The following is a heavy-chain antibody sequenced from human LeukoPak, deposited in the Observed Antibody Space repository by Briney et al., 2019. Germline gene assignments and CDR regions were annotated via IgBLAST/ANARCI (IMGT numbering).Heavy chain of an antibody. V-gene: IGHV3-23*01. CDR1: GFSFSTYA. D-gene: IGHD3-16*02. Sequence: GGSLRLSCAASGFSFSTYAMSWVRQAPGKGLEWVSGVNGNGGSTSYADSVMGRFTIFRDNSKNTVYLQMNSLRVEDTAVYYCAKSLYGGCDYWGQGTVVTASS. J-gene: IGHJ4*02. CDR2: VNGNGGST. CDR3: AKSLYGGCDY.